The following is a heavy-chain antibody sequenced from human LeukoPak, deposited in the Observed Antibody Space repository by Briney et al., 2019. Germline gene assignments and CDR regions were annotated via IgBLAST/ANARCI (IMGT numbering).Heavy chain of an antibody. J-gene: IGHJ4*02. Sequence: ASVKVSCKASGYTFTSYDINWVRQATGQGLEWMGWMNPNSGNTGYAQKFQGRVTMTRDTSITTAYMELSSLRSEDTAVCYCARDLSVGGGFDYWGQGTLVTVSS. CDR3: ARDLSVGGGFDY. V-gene: IGHV1-8*01. D-gene: IGHD3-16*01. CDR2: MNPNSGNT. CDR1: GYTFTSYD.